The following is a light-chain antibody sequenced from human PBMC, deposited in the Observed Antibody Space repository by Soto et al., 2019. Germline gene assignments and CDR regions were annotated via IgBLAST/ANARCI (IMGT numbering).Light chain of an antibody. CDR1: QSVSNNY. J-gene: IGKJ1*01. V-gene: IGKV3-20*01. CDR2: GAS. Sequence: EIVLTQSPGTLSLSPGERATLSCRASQSVSNNYLAWYQQKPGQAPRLLIYGASDRATGIPDRFSGSGSGTDFTLTISSLQPEDFATYYCQQFNNYPHAFGQGTKVDIK. CDR3: QQFNNYPHA.